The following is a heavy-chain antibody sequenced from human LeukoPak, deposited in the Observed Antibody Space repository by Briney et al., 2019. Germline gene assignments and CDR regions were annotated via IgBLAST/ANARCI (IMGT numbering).Heavy chain of an antibody. Sequence: GGSLRLSCAPSGFTFSSYEMNWVRQAPGKGLEWVSYISSSGGTIYYADSVKGRFTISRDNAKNSLYLQMNSLRAEDTAVYYCARAKMTTAGGVFDYWGQGTLVTVSS. CDR1: GFTFSSYE. CDR2: ISSSGGTI. D-gene: IGHD6-13*01. J-gene: IGHJ4*02. CDR3: ARAKMTTAGGVFDY. V-gene: IGHV3-48*03.